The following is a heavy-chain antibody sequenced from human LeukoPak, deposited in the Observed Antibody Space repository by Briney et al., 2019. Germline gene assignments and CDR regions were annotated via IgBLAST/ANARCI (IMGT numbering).Heavy chain of an antibody. CDR2: IYTSGST. CDR3: ARLPTYGGNSRYWYFDL. CDR1: GGSISSYY. V-gene: IGHV4-4*07. J-gene: IGHJ2*01. Sequence: MTSETLSLTCTVSGGSISSYYWSWIRQPAGKGLEWIGRIYTSGSTNYNPSLKSRVTMSVDTSKNQFSLKLSSVTAADTAVYYCARLPTYGGNSRYWYFDLWGRGTQVTVSS. D-gene: IGHD4-23*01.